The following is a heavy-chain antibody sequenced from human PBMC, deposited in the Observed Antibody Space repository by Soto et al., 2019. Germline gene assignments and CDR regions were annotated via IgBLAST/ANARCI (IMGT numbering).Heavy chain of an antibody. D-gene: IGHD1-20*01. CDR3: ARDYPSDNWNTPKYYFGY. Sequence: SVKVSCKASGGTFSSYTISWVRQAPGQGLEWMGRIIPILGIANYAQKFQGRVTITADKSTSTAYMELSSLRSEDTAVYYCARDYPSDNWNTPKYYFGYWGQGTLVTVSS. CDR2: IIPILGIA. J-gene: IGHJ4*02. V-gene: IGHV1-69*04. CDR1: GGTFSSYT.